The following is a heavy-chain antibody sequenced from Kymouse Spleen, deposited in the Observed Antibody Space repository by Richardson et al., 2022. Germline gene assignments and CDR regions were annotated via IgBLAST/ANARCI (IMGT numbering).Heavy chain of an antibody. J-gene: IGHJ6*02. CDR1: GFTFDDYA. CDR3: AKDTGSSSWYVPEGSTTTTVWTS. CDR2: ISWNSGSI. V-gene: IGHV3-9*01. D-gene: IGHD6-13*01. Sequence: EVQLVESGGGLVQPGRSLRLSCAASGFTFDDYAMHWVRQAPGKGLEWVSGISWNSGSIGYADSVKGRFTISRDNAKNSLYLQMNSLRAEDTALYYCAKDTGSSSWYVPEGSTTTTVWTSGAKGPRSPSPQ.